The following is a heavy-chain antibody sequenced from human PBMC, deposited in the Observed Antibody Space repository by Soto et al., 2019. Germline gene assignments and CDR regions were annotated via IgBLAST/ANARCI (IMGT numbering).Heavy chain of an antibody. CDR1: GYTFTTYD. CDR3: ARESKFDFWRKGLDV. CDR2: MDPNSGST. V-gene: IGHV1-8*01. D-gene: IGHD3-3*01. J-gene: IGHJ6*02. Sequence: QAQLVQSGAEVMNPGASVKVSCKASGYTFTTYDINWVRQAPGQELEWLVWMDPNSGSTGYAQNFQCRITMTRNISRNTAHMELSSLQSEDTAVYYCARESKFDFWRKGLDVWGQGTTVTVSS.